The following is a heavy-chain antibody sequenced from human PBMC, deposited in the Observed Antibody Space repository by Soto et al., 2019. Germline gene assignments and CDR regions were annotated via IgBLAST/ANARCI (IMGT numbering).Heavy chain of an antibody. CDR3: ARDAPPYYDSSGDFDY. D-gene: IGHD3-22*01. CDR2: ISAYNGNT. CDR1: GYTFTSYG. J-gene: IGHJ4*02. Sequence: GASVKVSCKASGYTFTSYGISWVRQAPGQGLEWMGWISAYNGNTNYAQKLQGRVTMTTDTSTSTAYMELRRLRSDDTAVYYCARDAPPYYDSSGDFDYWGQGTLVTVSS. V-gene: IGHV1-18*01.